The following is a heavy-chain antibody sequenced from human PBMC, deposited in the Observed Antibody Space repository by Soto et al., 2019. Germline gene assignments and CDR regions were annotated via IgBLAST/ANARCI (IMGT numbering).Heavy chain of an antibody. J-gene: IGHJ5*02. CDR3: ARPAGRIYCSGGSCYSGWFDP. CDR2: ISAHNGDT. Sequence: ASVKVSCKASGYTFTSYGISWVRQAPGQGLEWVGWISAHNGDTRYAQNLQGRITMTTDTFTNTAYMELTSLTSDDTAVYYCARPAGRIYCSGGSCYSGWFDPWGQGTLVTVSS. V-gene: IGHV1-18*01. CDR1: GYTFTSYG. D-gene: IGHD2-15*01.